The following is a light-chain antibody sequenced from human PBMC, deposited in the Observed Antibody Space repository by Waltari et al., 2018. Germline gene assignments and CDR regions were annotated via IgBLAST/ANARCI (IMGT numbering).Light chain of an antibody. CDR2: DVS. J-gene: IGLJ3*02. CDR1: ARDVAFYNS. Sequence: QPALTQPASVSGPPGPSITISCTGTARDVAFYNSVSCDPQHPGKAPLVIIYDVSERPVGVCKSFSGSKSGNSAFLTISGLQAEDEADYYCNSYTGSSSWVFGGGTKLTV. CDR3: NSYTGSSSWV. V-gene: IGLV2-14*03.